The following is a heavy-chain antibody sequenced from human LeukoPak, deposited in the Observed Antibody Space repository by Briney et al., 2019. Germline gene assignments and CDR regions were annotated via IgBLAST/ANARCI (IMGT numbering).Heavy chain of an antibody. J-gene: IGHJ3*02. V-gene: IGHV4-38-2*02. D-gene: IGHD3-9*01. Sequence: SETLSLTCSVSSYSISSGFYWGWIRQPPGKGLEWIGSIFHSGSTYYNPSLKSRVTISVDTSKNQFSLKLSSVTAADTAVYYCARGLLAAGYYEYDAFDIWGQGTMVTVSS. CDR3: ARGLLAAGYYEYDAFDI. CDR2: IFHSGST. CDR1: SYSISSGFY.